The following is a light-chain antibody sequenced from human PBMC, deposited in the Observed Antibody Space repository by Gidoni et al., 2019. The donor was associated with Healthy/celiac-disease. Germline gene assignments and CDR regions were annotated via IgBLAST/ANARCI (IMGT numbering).Light chain of an antibody. Sequence: SYELTQPPSVSVSPGQTASITCSGDKLGDKYACWYQQKPGQSPVLVIYQDSKRPSGIPERFSGSNSGTTATLPISGTQAMAEADYYCQACDRSTAVFGGVTKLTVL. CDR3: QACDRSTAV. V-gene: IGLV3-1*01. CDR1: KLGDKY. J-gene: IGLJ2*01. CDR2: QDS.